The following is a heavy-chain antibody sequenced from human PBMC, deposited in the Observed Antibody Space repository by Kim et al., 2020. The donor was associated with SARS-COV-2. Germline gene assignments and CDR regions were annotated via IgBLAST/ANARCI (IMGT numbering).Heavy chain of an antibody. D-gene: IGHD6-19*01. CDR3: ARDAGQWLVRWGSDYGMDV. CDR1: GFTFSSYA. CDR2: ISYDGSNK. J-gene: IGHJ6*02. Sequence: GGSLRLSCAASGFTFSSYAMHWVRQAPGKGLEWVAVISYDGSNKYYADSVKGRFTISRDNSKNTLYLQMNSLRAEDTAVYYCARDAGQWLVRWGSDYGMDVWGQGTTVTVSS. V-gene: IGHV3-30-3*01.